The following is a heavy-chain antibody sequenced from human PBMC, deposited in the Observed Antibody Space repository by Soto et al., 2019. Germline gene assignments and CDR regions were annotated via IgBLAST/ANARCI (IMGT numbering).Heavy chain of an antibody. D-gene: IGHD2-15*01. Sequence: GGSLRLSCAASGFTVSSNYMSWVRQAPGKGLEWVSVIYSGGSTCYADSVKGRFTISRDNSKNTLYLQMNSLRAEDTAVYYCARDRTREVVLENWGQGTLVTVSS. J-gene: IGHJ4*02. V-gene: IGHV3-53*01. CDR2: IYSGGST. CDR1: GFTVSSNY. CDR3: ARDRTREVVLEN.